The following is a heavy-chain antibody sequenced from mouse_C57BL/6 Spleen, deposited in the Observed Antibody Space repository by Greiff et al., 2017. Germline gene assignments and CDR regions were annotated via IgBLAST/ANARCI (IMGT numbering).Heavy chain of an antibody. D-gene: IGHD1-1*01. CDR3: ARTTVVATSYAMDY. J-gene: IGHJ4*01. CDR1: GYTFTDYY. Sequence: QVQLQQSGAELVRPGASVKLSCKASGYTFTDYYINWVKQRPGQGLEWIARIYPGSGNTYYNEKFKGKATLTAEKSSSTAYMQLSSLTSEDSAVYFCARTTVVATSYAMDYWGQGTSVTVSA. V-gene: IGHV1-76*01. CDR2: IYPGSGNT.